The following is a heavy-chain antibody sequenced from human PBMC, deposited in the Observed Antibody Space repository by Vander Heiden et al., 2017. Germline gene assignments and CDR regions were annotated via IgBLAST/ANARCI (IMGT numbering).Heavy chain of an antibody. Sequence: QVQLVESGGGVVQPGSSLRRSCAASGFTFTSYARHWVRQAPGEGLEWVALIWYDGSNKYYADSVKGRFTISRDDSKNTVYLQMNNLRAEDTAVYYCARETGRDGYTIGSYWGQGALVTVSS. V-gene: IGHV3-33*01. CDR1: GFTFTSYA. CDR2: IWYDGSNK. D-gene: IGHD3-10*01. J-gene: IGHJ4*02. CDR3: ARETGRDGYTIGSY.